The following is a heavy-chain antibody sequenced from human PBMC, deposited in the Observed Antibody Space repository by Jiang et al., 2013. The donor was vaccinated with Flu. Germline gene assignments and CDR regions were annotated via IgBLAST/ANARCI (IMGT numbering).Heavy chain of an antibody. CDR3: ARDSSAGSSTLHYYYGMDV. Sequence: QSGSELKKPGASVKVSCKASGYTFTSYAMNWVRQAPGQGLEWMGWINTNTGNPTYAQGFTGRFVFSLDTSVSTAYLQICSLKAEDTAVYYCARDSSAGSSTLHYYYGMDVWGQGTTVTVSS. V-gene: IGHV7-4-1*01. CDR2: INTNTGNP. CDR1: GYTFTSYA. D-gene: IGHD6-6*01. J-gene: IGHJ6*02.